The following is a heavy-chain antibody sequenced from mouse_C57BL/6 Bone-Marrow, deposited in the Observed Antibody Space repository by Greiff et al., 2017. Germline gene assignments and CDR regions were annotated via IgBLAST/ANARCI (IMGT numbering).Heavy chain of an antibody. D-gene: IGHD2-4*01. CDR1: GYTFTSYW. J-gene: IGHJ4*01. CDR3: ARSGDYPYYAMDY. Sequence: QVHVKQPGAELVKPGASVKLSCKASGYTFTSYWMHWVKQRPGQGLEWIGMIHPNSGSTNYNEKFKSKATLTVDKSSSTAYMQLSSLTSEYSAVYYCARSGDYPYYAMDYWGQGTSVTVSS. V-gene: IGHV1-64*01. CDR2: IHPNSGST.